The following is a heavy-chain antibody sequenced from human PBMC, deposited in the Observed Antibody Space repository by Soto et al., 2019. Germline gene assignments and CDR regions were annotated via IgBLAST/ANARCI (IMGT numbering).Heavy chain of an antibody. CDR2: IWYDGTKK. D-gene: IGHD4-17*01. J-gene: IGHJ6*02. V-gene: IGHV3-33*01. CDR1: GFTFSRYG. Sequence: GSLLLACMVSGFTFSRYGMHGVRQAPGKGLEWVAIIWYDGTKKYYADSVKGRFTISRDNSKNTVYLQMNSLRAEDTAIYYCERDPLTTVPSYYQYYGIDVWGQGTKVTVSS. CDR3: ERDPLTTVPSYYQYYGIDV.